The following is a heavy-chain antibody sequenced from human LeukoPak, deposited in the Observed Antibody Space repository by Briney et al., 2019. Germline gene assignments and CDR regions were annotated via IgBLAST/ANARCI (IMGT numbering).Heavy chain of an antibody. CDR2: ISGSGGST. V-gene: IGHV3-23*01. CDR1: GFTFSSYA. J-gene: IGHJ4*02. CDR3: AKYDSPGSYCGGDCYSNIDY. Sequence: PGGSLRLSCAASGFTFSSYAMSWVRQAPGKGLEWVSAISGSGGSTYYADSVKGRFTISRDNSKNTLYLQMNSLRAEDTAVYYCAKYDSPGSYCGGDCYSNIDYWGQGTLVTVSS. D-gene: IGHD2-21*02.